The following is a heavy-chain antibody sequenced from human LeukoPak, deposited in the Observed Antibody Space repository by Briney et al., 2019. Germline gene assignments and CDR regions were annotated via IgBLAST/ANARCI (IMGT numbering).Heavy chain of an antibody. CDR2: IIPIFGTA. D-gene: IGHD4-17*01. CDR3: ASTVTTYDAFDI. J-gene: IGHJ3*02. V-gene: IGHV1-69*05. Sequence: SVKVSCKASGGTFSSYAISWVRQAPGQGLEWMGRIIPIFGTANYAQKFQGRVTITTDESTSTAYMELSSLRSEDTAVYYCASTVTTYDAFDIWGQGTMVTVSS. CDR1: GGTFSSYA.